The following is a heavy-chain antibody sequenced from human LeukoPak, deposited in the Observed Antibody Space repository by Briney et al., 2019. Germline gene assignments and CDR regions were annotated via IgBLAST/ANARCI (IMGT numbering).Heavy chain of an antibody. Sequence: GESLKISCRGSESSFSAYWLGWVRQMPGTGLEWMGIYNPSFEGHVTMSVDQSTGTAYMKWFGLRASDTAMYYCARHPGRVPTKNKGLLDYWGQGTLVTVSS. CDR1: ESSFSAYW. J-gene: IGHJ4*02. V-gene: IGHV5-51*01. D-gene: IGHD1-26*01. CDR3: ARHPGRVPTKNKGLLDY.